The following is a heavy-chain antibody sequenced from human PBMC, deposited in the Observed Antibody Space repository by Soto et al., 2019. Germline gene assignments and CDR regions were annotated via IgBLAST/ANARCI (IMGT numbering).Heavy chain of an antibody. Sequence: GESLKISCKGSGYSFPDYCIAWVRQMPGKGLEWMGIIYPADSHVRYSPSFQGQVTISADKSINTAYLQWTSLRASDTAMYYCAREYCNGGTCYSPWGQGTLVTVSS. CDR3: AREYCNGGTCYSP. D-gene: IGHD2-15*01. V-gene: IGHV5-51*01. J-gene: IGHJ5*02. CDR2: IYPADSHV. CDR1: GYSFPDYC.